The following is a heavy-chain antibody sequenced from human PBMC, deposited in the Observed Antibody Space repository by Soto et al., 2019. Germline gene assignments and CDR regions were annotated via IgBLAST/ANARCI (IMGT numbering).Heavy chain of an antibody. J-gene: IGHJ4*02. D-gene: IGHD2-2*01. CDR1: GYTFTTAW. Sequence: PVGSLSLSGAASGYTFTTAWMSLVRPAPGKALERLGRTKSKSDGGTTDCAAPVEGRFTISRDDSKNTLYLQMNSLTTEDTGLYYCGTDHFPIGVVPTAAMVTTIKRAYWGRGTLVTVSA. CDR3: GTDHFPIGVVPTAAMVTTIKRAY. V-gene: IGHV3-15*01. CDR2: TKSKSDGGTT.